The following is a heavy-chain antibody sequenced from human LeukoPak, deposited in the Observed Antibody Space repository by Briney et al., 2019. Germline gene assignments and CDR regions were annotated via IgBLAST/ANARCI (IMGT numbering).Heavy chain of an antibody. V-gene: IGHV5-51*01. CDR3: ARHVEDYGSGSCYSDY. J-gene: IGHJ4*02. CDR2: IYPGDSDT. CDR1: GYSFTSYW. D-gene: IGHD3-10*01. Sequence: GESLKISCKGSGYSFTSYWIGWVRQMPGKGLEWMGIIYPGDSDTRYSPSFQGQVTISADKSISTAYLQWSSLKASDTAMYYCARHVEDYGSGSCYSDYWGQGTLVTVSS.